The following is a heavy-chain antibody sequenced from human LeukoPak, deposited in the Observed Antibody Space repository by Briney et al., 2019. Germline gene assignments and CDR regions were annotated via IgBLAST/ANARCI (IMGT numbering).Heavy chain of an antibody. J-gene: IGHJ4*02. V-gene: IGHV3-7*01. Sequence: QTGXSLRLSCAASGFTFSSYWMSWVRQAPGKGLEWVANIKQDGSEKYYVDSVKGRFTISRDNANNSLYLQMNSLRAEDTAVYYCAREGRGNYYDSSGYYVYWGQGTLVTVSS. CDR2: IKQDGSEK. CDR3: AREGRGNYYDSSGYYVY. D-gene: IGHD3-22*01. CDR1: GFTFSSYW.